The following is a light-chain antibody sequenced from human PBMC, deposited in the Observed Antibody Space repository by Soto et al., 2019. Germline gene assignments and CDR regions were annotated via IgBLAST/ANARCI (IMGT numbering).Light chain of an antibody. CDR2: AAT. CDR3: QQYGDSPFA. J-gene: IGKJ3*01. V-gene: IGKV3-20*01. Sequence: EIVLTQSPGTLSLSPGERATLSGRASQSIYINSLAWYQHKRGQAPRLLIYAATVRATAVPDRFNGSGSGTDFALTISRLEPEDSAMYYCQQYGDSPFAFGPGTKLDVK. CDR1: QSIYINS.